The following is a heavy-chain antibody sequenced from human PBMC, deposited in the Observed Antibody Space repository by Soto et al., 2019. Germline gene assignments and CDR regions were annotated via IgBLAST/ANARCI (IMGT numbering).Heavy chain of an antibody. CDR1: GFTFSSYG. D-gene: IGHD5-18*01. V-gene: IGHV3-30*18. Sequence: GSLRLSCAASGFTFSSYGMHWVRQAPGKGLEWVAVISYDGSNKYYADSVKGRFTISRDNSKNTLYLQMNSLRAEDTAVYYFAKARGYSYGSGYYGMDVWGQGTTVTVSS. CDR3: AKARGYSYGSGYYGMDV. CDR2: ISYDGSNK. J-gene: IGHJ6*02.